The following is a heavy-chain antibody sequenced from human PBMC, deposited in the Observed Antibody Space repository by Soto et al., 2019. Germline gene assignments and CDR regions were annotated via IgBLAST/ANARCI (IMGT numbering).Heavy chain of an antibody. J-gene: IGHJ4*02. CDR2: ISWNSGSI. CDR3: AKGLNYDFWSGYSY. D-gene: IGHD3-3*01. Sequence: GGSLRLSCAASGFTFDDYAMHWVRQAPGKGLEWVSGISWNSGSIGYADSVKGRFTISRDNAKNSLYLQMNSLRAEDTALYYCAKGLNYDFWSGYSYWGQGTLVTVSS. CDR1: GFTFDDYA. V-gene: IGHV3-9*01.